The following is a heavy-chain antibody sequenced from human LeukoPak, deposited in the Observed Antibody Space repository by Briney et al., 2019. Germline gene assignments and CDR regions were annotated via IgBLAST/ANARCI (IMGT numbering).Heavy chain of an antibody. CDR2: ISYDGSNK. CDR3: AKGGWELL. Sequence: GRSLRLSCAASGFTFSSYAMHWVRQAPGKGLEWVAVISYDGSNKYYADSVKGRITISRDNSKNTLYLQMNSLRAEDTAVYYCAKGGWELLGGQGTLVTVSS. J-gene: IGHJ4*02. D-gene: IGHD3-10*01. V-gene: IGHV3-30-3*01. CDR1: GFTFSSYA.